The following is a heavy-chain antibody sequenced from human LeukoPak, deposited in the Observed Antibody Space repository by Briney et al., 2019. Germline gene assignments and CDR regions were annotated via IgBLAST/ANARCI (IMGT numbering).Heavy chain of an antibody. CDR3: ARGSRDGYNYDLLDY. V-gene: IGHV3-30-3*01. J-gene: IGHJ4*02. CDR1: GFTFSSYA. Sequence: GGSLRLSCAASGFTFSSYAMHWVRQAPGKGLEWVAVISYDGSNKYYADSVKGRFTISRDSSKNTRYLQMNSLGAEDTAVYYCARGSRDGYNYDLLDYWGQGTLVTVSS. CDR2: ISYDGSNK. D-gene: IGHD5-24*01.